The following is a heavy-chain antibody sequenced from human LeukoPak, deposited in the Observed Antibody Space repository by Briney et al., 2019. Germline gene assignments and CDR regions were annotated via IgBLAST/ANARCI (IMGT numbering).Heavy chain of an antibody. CDR2: ISYDGSNK. D-gene: IGHD1-26*01. CDR1: GFTFSSYG. V-gene: IGHV3-30*03. J-gene: IGHJ4*02. Sequence: GGSLRLSCAASGFTFSSYGMHWVRQAPGKGLEWVAVISYDGSNKYYADSVKGRFTISRDNSKNTLYLQVNSLRAEDTAVYYCASSGSFDYWGQGTLVTVSS. CDR3: ASSGSFDY.